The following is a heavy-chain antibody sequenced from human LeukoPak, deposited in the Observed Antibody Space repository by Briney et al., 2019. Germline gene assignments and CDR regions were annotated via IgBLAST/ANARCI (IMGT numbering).Heavy chain of an antibody. V-gene: IGHV1-3*01. J-gene: IGHJ4*02. D-gene: IGHD3-16*02. CDR1: GYTFTSYA. CDR3: ARDTYDYVWGSYRYFPGDFDY. CDR2: INAGNGNT. Sequence: GASVKVSCKASGYTFTSYAMHWVRQAPGQRLEWMGWINAGNGNTKYSQKFQGRVTTTRDTSASTAYMELSSLRSEDTAVYYCARDTYDYVWGSYRYFPGDFDYWGQGTLVTVSS.